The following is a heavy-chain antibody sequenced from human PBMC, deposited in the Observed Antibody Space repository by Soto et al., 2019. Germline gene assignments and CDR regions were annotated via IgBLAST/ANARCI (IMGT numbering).Heavy chain of an antibody. CDR3: VRGDNWNDEASDY. CDR1: GFMFSNHG. J-gene: IGHJ4*02. CDR2: IWSDGNNR. Sequence: QVQLVESGGGVVQPGRSLRLSCAASGFMFSNHGMHWVRQAPGKGLEWVAVIWSDGNNRNYADSVKGRLTISRDNSKNTVYLQMNSLRAEDTAVYYCVRGDNWNDEASDYWGQGTLVTVSS. V-gene: IGHV3-33*01. D-gene: IGHD1-1*01.